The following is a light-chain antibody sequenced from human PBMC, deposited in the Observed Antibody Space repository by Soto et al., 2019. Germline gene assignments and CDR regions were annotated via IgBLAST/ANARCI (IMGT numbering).Light chain of an antibody. J-gene: IGKJ1*01. CDR1: QSISSR. Sequence: DILMTQSPSTLSPSVGDRVTITCRASQSISSRLAWYQQKPGKVPKLLIYKASSLESGVPSRFSGSGSGTEFTLTISSLQPDDFATYYCQQYDSYSWTFGQGTKVEI. CDR2: KAS. V-gene: IGKV1-5*03. CDR3: QQYDSYSWT.